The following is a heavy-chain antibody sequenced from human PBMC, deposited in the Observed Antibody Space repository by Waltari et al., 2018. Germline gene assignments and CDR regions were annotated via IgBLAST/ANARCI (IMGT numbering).Heavy chain of an antibody. CDR3: ASAPRPEVSAPFDF. D-gene: IGHD2-8*01. Sequence: EVQLVESGGGLVQPGGFLRISCAGSGFPFSSFTRQWVRPAPGKGLEWVSGISGIGDITSYADSVKGRFTISRDTSKNTLYLLLNSLRPGDTAIYYCASAPRPEVSAPFDFWGRGTLVTVSS. CDR2: ISGIGDIT. J-gene: IGHJ4*02. CDR1: GFPFSSFT. V-gene: IGHV3-23*04.